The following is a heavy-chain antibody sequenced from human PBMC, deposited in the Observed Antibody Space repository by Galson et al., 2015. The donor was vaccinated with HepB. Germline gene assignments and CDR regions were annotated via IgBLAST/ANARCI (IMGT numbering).Heavy chain of an antibody. V-gene: IGHV4-4*02. Sequence: SLRLSCAASGFTFSSYAMSWVRQPPGKGLEWIGEIYHSGSTNYNPSLKSRVTISVDKSKNQFSLKLSSVTAADTAVYYCARVPDQFWSGYFDYWGQGTLVTVSS. J-gene: IGHJ4*02. CDR3: ARVPDQFWSGYFDY. CDR2: IYHSGST. D-gene: IGHD3-3*01. CDR1: GFTFSSYAM.